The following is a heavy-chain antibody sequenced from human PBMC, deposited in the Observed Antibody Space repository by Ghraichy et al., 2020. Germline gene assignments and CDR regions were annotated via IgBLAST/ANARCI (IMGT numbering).Heavy chain of an antibody. CDR2: ISKGGREK. D-gene: IGHD4-17*01. V-gene: IGHV3-7*01. J-gene: IGHJ4*02. CDR3: ASELASDTTYLDY. CDR1: GFTFSIYS. Sequence: GGSLRLSCAASGFTFSIYSMNWVRQAPGKGLEWVSNISKGGREKYYVDSVKGRFTISRDNAKNSLYLQMNSLRAEDTAVYYCASELASDTTYLDYWGRGTLVTVSS.